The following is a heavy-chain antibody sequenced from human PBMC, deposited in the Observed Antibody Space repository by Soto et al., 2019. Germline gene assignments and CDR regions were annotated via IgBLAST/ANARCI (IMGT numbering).Heavy chain of an antibody. J-gene: IGHJ4*02. V-gene: IGHV3-30-3*01. Sequence: PGGSLRLSCAASGFTFSSYAMHWVRQAPGKGLEWVAVISYDGSNKYYADSVKGRFTISRDNSKNTLYLQMNSLRAEDTAVYYCAKAGKKQVSYYDFWSGYRLYFDYWGQGTLVTVSS. CDR2: ISYDGSNK. D-gene: IGHD3-3*01. CDR1: GFTFSSYA. CDR3: AKAGKKQVSYYDFWSGYRLYFDY.